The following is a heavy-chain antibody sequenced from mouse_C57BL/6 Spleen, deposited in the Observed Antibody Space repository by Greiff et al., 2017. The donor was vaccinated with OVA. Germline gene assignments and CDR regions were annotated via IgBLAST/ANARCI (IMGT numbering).Heavy chain of an antibody. CDR3: ARRGIITTVVATEYFDY. J-gene: IGHJ2*01. CDR2: INPNTGGT. V-gene: IGHV1-22*01. Sequence: EVQLQQSGPELVKPGASVKMSCKASGYTFTDYNMHWVKQSHGKSLEWIGYINPNTGGTSYNQKFKGKATLTVNKSSSTAYMELRSLTSEDSAVYYCARRGIITTVVATEYFDYWGQVTTLTVSS. D-gene: IGHD1-1*01. CDR1: GYTFTDYN.